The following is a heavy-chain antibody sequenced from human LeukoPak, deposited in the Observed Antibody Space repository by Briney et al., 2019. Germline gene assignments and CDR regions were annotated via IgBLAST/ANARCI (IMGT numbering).Heavy chain of an antibody. CDR3: AITPGYSSGWYAY. J-gene: IGHJ4*02. CDR1: GDFISSYY. D-gene: IGHD6-19*01. CDR2: IYYSGST. Sequence: SETLSLTCTVSGDFISSYYWNWIRQPPGEGLEWIGYIYYSGSTNYNPSLKSRVTISIDTSKNQFSLKLSSVTAADTAVYYCAITPGYSSGWYAYWGQGTLVTVSP. V-gene: IGHV4-59*01.